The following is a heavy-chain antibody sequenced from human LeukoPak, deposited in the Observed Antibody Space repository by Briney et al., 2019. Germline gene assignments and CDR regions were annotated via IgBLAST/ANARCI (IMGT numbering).Heavy chain of an antibody. CDR3: ARALVVRGYHYFDY. CDR2: ISAYNGNT. CDR1: GYTFTSYG. V-gene: IGHV1-18*01. J-gene: IGHJ4*02. Sequence: ASVKVSCKASGYTFTSYGISWARQAPGQGLEWMGWISAYNGNTNYAQKLQGRVTMTTDTSTSTAYMGLRSLRSDDTAVYYCARALVVRGYHYFDYWGQGTLVTVSS. D-gene: IGHD3-10*01.